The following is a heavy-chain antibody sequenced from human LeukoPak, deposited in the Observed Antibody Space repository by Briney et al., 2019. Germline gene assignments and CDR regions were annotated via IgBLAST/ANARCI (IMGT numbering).Heavy chain of an antibody. V-gene: IGHV4-39*07. CDR3: ARDPHYYDSSGYYSPFDY. D-gene: IGHD3-22*01. CDR2: IYYSGST. CDR1: GGSISSSSYY. Sequence: SETLSLTCTVSGGSISSSSYYWGWIRPPPGKGLEWIGSIYYSGSTYYNPSLKSRVTISVDTSKNQFSLKLSSVTAADTAVYYCARDPHYYDSSGYYSPFDYWGQGTLVTVSS. J-gene: IGHJ4*02.